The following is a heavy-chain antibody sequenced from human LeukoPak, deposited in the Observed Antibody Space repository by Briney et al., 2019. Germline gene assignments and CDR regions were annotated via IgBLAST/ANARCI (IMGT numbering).Heavy chain of an antibody. CDR1: GVSVSSGNYY. Sequence: SETLSLTCTVSGVSVSSGNYYWSWIRQPPGKGLEWIGYVYKSGGTNYNPSLKGRVTISVDTSKNQFSLKLSSVTTADTAVYYCARISLTMRDAFDIWGQGTTVTVST. CDR3: ARISLTMRDAFDI. D-gene: IGHD4/OR15-4a*01. CDR2: VYKSGGT. V-gene: IGHV4-61*01. J-gene: IGHJ3*02.